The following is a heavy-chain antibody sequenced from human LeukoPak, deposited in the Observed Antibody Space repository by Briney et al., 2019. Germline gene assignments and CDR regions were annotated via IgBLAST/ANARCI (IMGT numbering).Heavy chain of an antibody. D-gene: IGHD6-13*01. V-gene: IGHV3-30*18. J-gene: IGHJ4*02. CDR2: ISYDGSNK. CDR3: AKGDSSSWYPRDY. CDR1: GFTFSSYG. Sequence: GGSLRLSCAASGFTFSSYGMHWVRQAPGKGLEWVAVISYDGSNKYYADSVKGRFTISRDNSKNTLYLQMNSLRAEDTAVYYCAKGDSSSWYPRDYWGQGTLVTVSS.